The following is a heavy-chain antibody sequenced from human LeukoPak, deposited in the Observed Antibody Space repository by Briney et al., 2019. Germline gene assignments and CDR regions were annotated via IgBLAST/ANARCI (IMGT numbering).Heavy chain of an antibody. CDR2: ISSSSSTI. CDR1: GFTFSSYS. Sequence: GGSLRLSCAASGFTFSSYSMNWVRQAPGKGLEWVSYISSSSSTIYYADSVKGRFTISRDNAKNSLYLQMNSLRAEDTAVYYCARPEGSSSMAFDIWGQGTMVTVSS. V-gene: IGHV3-48*01. J-gene: IGHJ3*02. CDR3: ARPEGSSSMAFDI. D-gene: IGHD6-6*01.